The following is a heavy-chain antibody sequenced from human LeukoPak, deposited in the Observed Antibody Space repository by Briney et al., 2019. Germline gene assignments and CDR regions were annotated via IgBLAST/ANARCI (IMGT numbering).Heavy chain of an antibody. J-gene: IGHJ6*03. CDR2: IKPEGSEI. V-gene: IGHV3-7*01. Sequence: GGSLRLSCAAAGITFRSNWMSGVRQAPGKGLEWVANIKPEGSEILCVDSVKGRSTISRDNAKNSLYLKMNSLSAEDSAVYYCARDGCTSTSCYTRGDVWGKGTMVTVSS. CDR3: ARDGCTSTSCYTRGDV. D-gene: IGHD2-2*02. CDR1: GITFRSNW.